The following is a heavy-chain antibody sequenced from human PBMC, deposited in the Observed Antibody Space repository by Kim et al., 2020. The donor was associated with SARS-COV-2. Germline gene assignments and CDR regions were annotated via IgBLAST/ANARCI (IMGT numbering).Heavy chain of an antibody. V-gene: IGHV3-23*01. J-gene: IGHJ1*01. D-gene: IGHD3-3*01. CDR3: AKDSGREVLRFWWGLVEH. CDR1: GFTFSSYA. CDR2: ISGSGGST. Sequence: GGSLRLSCAASGFTFSSYAMSWVRQAPGKGLEWVSAISGSGGSTYYADSVKGRFTISRDNSKNTLYLQMNSLRAEDTAVYYCAKDSGREVLRFWWGLVEHWGQGTLVTVSS.